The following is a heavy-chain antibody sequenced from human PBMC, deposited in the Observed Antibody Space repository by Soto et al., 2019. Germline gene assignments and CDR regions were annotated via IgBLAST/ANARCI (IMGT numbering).Heavy chain of an antibody. Sequence: QVQLQESGPGLVKPSQTLSLTCTVSGGSISSGDYYWSWIRQPPGKGLEWIGYIYYSGSTYYNPSLKSRVTISVDTSNHHFSLKLSSGTAADTAVYYCARVGGFGATTIDYWGQGTLVTVSS. CDR3: ARVGGFGATTIDY. J-gene: IGHJ4*02. CDR2: IYYSGST. D-gene: IGHD3-10*01. CDR1: GGSISSGDYY. V-gene: IGHV4-30-4*01.